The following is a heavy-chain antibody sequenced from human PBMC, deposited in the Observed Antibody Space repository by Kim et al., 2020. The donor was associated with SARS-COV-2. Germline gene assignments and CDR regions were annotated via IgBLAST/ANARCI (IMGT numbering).Heavy chain of an antibody. V-gene: IGHV3-30*04. J-gene: IGHJ3*02. CDR2: ISYDGSNK. Sequence: GGSLRLSCAASGFTFSSYAMHWVRQAPGKGLEWVAVISYDGSNKYYADSVKGRFTISRDNSKNTLYLQMNSLRAEDTAVYYCARDNPNDAFDIWGQGTMVTVSS. CDR3: ARDNPNDAFDI. CDR1: GFTFSSYA.